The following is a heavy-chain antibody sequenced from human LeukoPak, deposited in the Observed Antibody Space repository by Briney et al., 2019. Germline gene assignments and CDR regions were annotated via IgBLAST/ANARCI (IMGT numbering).Heavy chain of an antibody. Sequence: SETLSLTCAVYGGSFSGYYWSWIRQPPGKGLEWIGEINHSESTNYNPSLKSRVTISVDTSKNQFSLKLSSVTAADTAVYYCARDKGHYDSSGYKYYFDYWGQGTLVTVSS. V-gene: IGHV4-34*01. CDR1: GGSFSGYY. CDR3: ARDKGHYDSSGYKYYFDY. CDR2: INHSEST. J-gene: IGHJ4*02. D-gene: IGHD3-22*01.